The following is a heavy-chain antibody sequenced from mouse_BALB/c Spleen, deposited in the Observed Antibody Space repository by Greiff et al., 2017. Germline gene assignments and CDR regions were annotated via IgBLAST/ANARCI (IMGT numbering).Heavy chain of an antibody. J-gene: IGHJ2*01. V-gene: IGHV14-3*02. CDR3: AAAGRGIRADY. D-gene: IGHD1-1*01. CDR2: IDPANGNT. CDR1: GFNIKDTY. Sequence: VQLQQSGAELVKPGASVKLSCTASGFNIKDTYMHWVKQRPEQGLEWLGRIDPANGNTKYDPKFQGKATITADTSSNTAYLQLSSLTSEDTAVYYCAAAGRGIRADYWGQGTTLTVSS.